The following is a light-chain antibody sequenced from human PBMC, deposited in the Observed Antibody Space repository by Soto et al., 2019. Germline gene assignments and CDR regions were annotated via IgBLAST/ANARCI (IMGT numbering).Light chain of an antibody. V-gene: IGLV2-14*01. CDR3: RLYTSFDTGV. CDR1: SSDVGGYNS. CDR2: DVS. Sequence: QSALTQPASVSGSPGQSITISCTGTSSDVGGYNSVSWYQQHPGKAPKLIIYDVSYRPTGVSTRFSGSKSGNTASLTISGLQAEDEAHYYCRLYTSFDTGVFGTGTKLTVL. J-gene: IGLJ1*01.